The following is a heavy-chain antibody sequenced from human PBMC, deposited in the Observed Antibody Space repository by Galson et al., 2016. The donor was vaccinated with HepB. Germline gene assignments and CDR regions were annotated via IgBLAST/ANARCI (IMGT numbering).Heavy chain of an antibody. Sequence: CAISGDSVSSNSAAWNWIRQSPSRGLEWLGRTYYRSKWYTDYAVSVKSRITINPDTSKNQFSLQLNSVTPEDTAVYFCARAHMSERLLGWLLTPYAAFDVWGRGTMVTVSS. D-gene: IGHD3-3*01. CDR3: ARAHMSERLLGWLLTPYAAFDV. CDR2: TYYRSKWYT. V-gene: IGHV6-1*01. J-gene: IGHJ3*01. CDR1: GDSVSSNSAA.